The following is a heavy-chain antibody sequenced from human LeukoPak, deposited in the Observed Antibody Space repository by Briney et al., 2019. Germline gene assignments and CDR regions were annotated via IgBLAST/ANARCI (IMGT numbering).Heavy chain of an antibody. V-gene: IGHV4-39*07. CDR2: IYYSGST. J-gene: IGHJ3*02. CDR3: ARVPSRAKVFDI. CDR1: GGSISSSSYY. Sequence: SETLSLTCTVSGGSISSSSYYWGWIRQPPGKGLEWIGSIYYSGSTYHNPSLKSRVTISVDTSKNQFSLKLSSVTAADTAVYYCARVPSRAKVFDIWGQGTMVTVSS.